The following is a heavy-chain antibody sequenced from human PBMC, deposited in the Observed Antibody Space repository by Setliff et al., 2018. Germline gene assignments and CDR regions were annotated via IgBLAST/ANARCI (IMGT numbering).Heavy chain of an antibody. CDR3: ARLPPLHTPMALTFDY. D-gene: IGHD5-18*01. V-gene: IGHV4-59*11. J-gene: IGHJ4*02. Sequence: PSETLSLTCTVSGGSISSHYWSWIRQPPGKGLEWIGYIYYSGSTNYNPSLKSRVTISVDTSKSQFSLKLSSVTAADTAVYYCARLPPLHTPMALTFDYWGQGILVTVSS. CDR1: GGSISSHY. CDR2: IYYSGST.